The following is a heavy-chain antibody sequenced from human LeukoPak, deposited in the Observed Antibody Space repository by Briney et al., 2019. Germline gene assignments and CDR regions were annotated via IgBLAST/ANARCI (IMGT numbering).Heavy chain of an antibody. Sequence: SETLSLTCTVSGGSISSSSYYWGWIRQPPGKGLEWIGSIYYSGSTNYNPSLKSRVTISVDTSKNQFSLKLSSVTAADTAVYYCARRVVGYFDWLPRYYFDYWGQGTLVTVSS. J-gene: IGHJ4*02. V-gene: IGHV4-39*07. CDR1: GGSISSSSYY. CDR3: ARRVVGYFDWLPRYYFDY. D-gene: IGHD3-9*01. CDR2: IYYSGST.